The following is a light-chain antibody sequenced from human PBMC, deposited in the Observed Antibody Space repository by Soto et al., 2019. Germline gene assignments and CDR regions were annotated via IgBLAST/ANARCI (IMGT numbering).Light chain of an antibody. CDR1: QSVSSSY. V-gene: IGKV3-20*01. J-gene: IGKJ1*01. Sequence: EIVLTQSPGTLSLSPGERATLSCRASQSVSSSYLAWYQHKPGQAPRLLIYGASSRATGIPDRFSGSGSGTDFTLTISRLEPEDLAVYYCQQYGSSPWTFCQGTKVEIK. CDR3: QQYGSSPWT. CDR2: GAS.